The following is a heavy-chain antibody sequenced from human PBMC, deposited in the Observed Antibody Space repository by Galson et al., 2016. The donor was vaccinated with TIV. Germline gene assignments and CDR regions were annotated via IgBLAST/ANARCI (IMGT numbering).Heavy chain of an antibody. J-gene: IGHJ4*02. CDR1: GGTFSNFV. D-gene: IGHD3-10*01. V-gene: IGHV1-69*06. Sequence: SVKVSCKASGGTFSNFVISWVRQAPGQGLEWMGSINPIFGTANYAQKFQGRVTITADTSTSTIYMELSSLRSEDTAVYYCARGRGYCFGSGSSYFDYWGQASLVTVSS. CDR2: INPIFGTA. CDR3: ARGRGYCFGSGSSYFDY.